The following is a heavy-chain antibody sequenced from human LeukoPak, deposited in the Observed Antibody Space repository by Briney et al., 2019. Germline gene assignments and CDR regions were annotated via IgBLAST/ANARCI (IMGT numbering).Heavy chain of an antibody. J-gene: IGHJ4*02. CDR2: IWSDGTEK. Sequence: PGRSLRLSCAASGFTYSHYGMHWVRQAPGKGLEWVAVIWSDGTEKYYGDAVKGRFTISRDNSRDTLYLQMNSLRGEDTAVYYCAKDAQRGFDYSNSLEYWGQGTLVTVSS. V-gene: IGHV3-33*06. D-gene: IGHD4-11*01. CDR1: GFTYSHYG. CDR3: AKDAQRGFDYSNSLEY.